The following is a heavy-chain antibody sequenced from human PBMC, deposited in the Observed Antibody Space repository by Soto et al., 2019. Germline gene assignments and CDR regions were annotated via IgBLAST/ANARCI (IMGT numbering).Heavy chain of an antibody. CDR1: GGTFSSYT. CDR3: ARGRLYCSSTSCNPDDWFDP. V-gene: IGHV1-69*02. J-gene: IGHJ5*02. CDR2: IIPILGIA. D-gene: IGHD2-2*01. Sequence: GASVKVSCTASGGTFSSYTISCVRQAPEQGLEWMGRIIPILGIANYAQKFQGRVTITADKSTSTAYMELSSLRSEDTAVYYCARGRLYCSSTSCNPDDWFDPWGQGTLVTVSS.